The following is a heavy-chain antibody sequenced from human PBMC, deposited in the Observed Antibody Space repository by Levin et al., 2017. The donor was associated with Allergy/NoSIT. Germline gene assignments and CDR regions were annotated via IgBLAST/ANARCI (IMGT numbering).Heavy chain of an antibody. D-gene: IGHD6-13*01. CDR2: INPNSGGT. Sequence: GASVKVSCKASGYTFTGYYMHWVRQAPGQGLEWMGWINPNSGGTNYAQKFQGRVTMTRDTSISTAYMELSRLRSDDTAVYYCARGRYSSSWSYYYYYMDVWGKGTTVTVSS. CDR1: GYTFTGYY. J-gene: IGHJ6*03. V-gene: IGHV1-2*02. CDR3: ARGRYSSSWSYYYYYMDV.